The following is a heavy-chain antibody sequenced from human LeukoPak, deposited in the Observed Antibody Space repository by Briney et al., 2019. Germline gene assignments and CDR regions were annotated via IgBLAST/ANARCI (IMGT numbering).Heavy chain of an antibody. CDR1: GYNFISYY. D-gene: IGHD2-8*01. J-gene: IGHJ6*02. CDR2: INPSGGGT. CDR3: AREDVVLVDAVRYYYYGMDV. V-gene: IGHV1-46*01. Sequence: AASVKVSCKASGYNFISYYMHWVRQAPGQGLEWMGIINPSGGGTSYAQKFQDRVTMTRDTSTSTVYMELSSLKSEDTAVYYCAREDVVLVDAVRYYYYGMDVWGQGTTVTVSS.